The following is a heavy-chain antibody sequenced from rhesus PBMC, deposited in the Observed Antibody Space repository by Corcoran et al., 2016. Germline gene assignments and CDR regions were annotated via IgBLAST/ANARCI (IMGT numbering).Heavy chain of an antibody. CDR2: INGNRGRN. V-gene: IGHV4-80*01. J-gene: IGHJ4*01. CDR3: ARSPGDRALDY. Sequence: QVQLQESGPGLVTPSETLSLTCAVSGYSFRCFWWSWVRQPPGKGPEWIGEINGNRGRNNYNRYLKSRVTCSKDESKSQFSLKRSAVTAADTAVYYCARSPGDRALDYWGQGVLVTVSS. CDR1: GYSFRCFW.